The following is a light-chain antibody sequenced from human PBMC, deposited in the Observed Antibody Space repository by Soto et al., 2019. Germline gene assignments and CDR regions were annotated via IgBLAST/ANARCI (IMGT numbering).Light chain of an antibody. CDR3: SSYTRSSKRV. CDR2: DVS. V-gene: IGLV2-14*01. J-gene: IGLJ1*01. CDR1: SSDVGGYNY. Sequence: QSVLTQPASVSGSPGQSITISCTGTSSDVGGYNYVSWYQQHPGKAPKLMIYDVSNRPSGVSNRFSGSKSGNTASLTISGLQAEDEADYYCSSYTRSSKRVFGTGTKLTVL.